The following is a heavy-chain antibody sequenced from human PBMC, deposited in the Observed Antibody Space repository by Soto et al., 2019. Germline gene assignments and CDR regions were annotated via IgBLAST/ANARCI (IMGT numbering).Heavy chain of an antibody. CDR2: ISYDGSNK. D-gene: IGHD6-19*01. CDR1: GFTFSSYA. J-gene: IGHJ5*02. V-gene: IGHV3-30-3*01. Sequence: GGSLRLSCAASGFTFSSYAMHWVRQAPGKGLEWVAVISYDGSNKYYADSVKGRFTISRDNSKNTLYLQMNSLRAEDTAVYYCVRGSLYNFDSSGTELWFDPWGQGALVTVSS. CDR3: VRGSLYNFDSSGTELWFDP.